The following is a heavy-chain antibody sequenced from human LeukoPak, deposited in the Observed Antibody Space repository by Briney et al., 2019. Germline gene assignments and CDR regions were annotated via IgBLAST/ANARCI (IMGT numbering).Heavy chain of an antibody. CDR3: ASPWGYGSGI. V-gene: IGHV4-34*01. CDR1: GGSFSGYY. CDR2: INHSGST. Sequence: SETLSLNCAVYGGSFSGYYWSWIRQPPGKGLEWIGEINHSGSTNYNPSLKSRVTISVDTSKKQFSLKLSSVTAADTAMYYCASPWGYGSGIWGQGTLVTVSS. D-gene: IGHD3-10*01. J-gene: IGHJ4*02.